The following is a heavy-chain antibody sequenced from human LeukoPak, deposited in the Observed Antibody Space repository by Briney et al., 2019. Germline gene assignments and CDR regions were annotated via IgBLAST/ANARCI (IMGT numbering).Heavy chain of an antibody. CDR3: TRVNTAMVLDY. J-gene: IGHJ4*02. CDR1: GFTFGDYA. CDR2: IRSRAFGGTT. Sequence: QAGRSLRLSCTASGFTFGDYAMSWFRQAPGEGLGWVGFIRSRAFGGTTEYAASVKGRFTITRDDSKSIAYLQMNSLKTEDTAVYYCTRVNTAMVLDYWGQGTLVTVSS. V-gene: IGHV3-49*03. D-gene: IGHD5-18*01.